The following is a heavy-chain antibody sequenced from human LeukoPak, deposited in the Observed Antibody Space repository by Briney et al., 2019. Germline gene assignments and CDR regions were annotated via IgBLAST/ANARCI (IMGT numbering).Heavy chain of an antibody. V-gene: IGHV3-23*01. CDR3: AKTGITMVQGVRYFDY. CDR2: ISGSGGST. Sequence: PGRSLRFSCAASGFTFSSYWMHWVRQVPGKGLEWVSAISGSGGSTYYADSVKGRFTISRDNSKNTLYLQMNSLRAEDTAVYYCAKTGITMVQGVRYFDYWGQGTLVTVSS. D-gene: IGHD3-10*01. J-gene: IGHJ4*02. CDR1: GFTFSSYW.